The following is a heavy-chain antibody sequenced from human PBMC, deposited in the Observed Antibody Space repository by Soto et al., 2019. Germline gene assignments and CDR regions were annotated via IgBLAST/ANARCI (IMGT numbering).Heavy chain of an antibody. D-gene: IGHD2-21*02. CDR3: ARHPSDFWFDP. CDR1: GGSISSSSYF. V-gene: IGHV4-39*01. CDR2: IYYSGST. J-gene: IGHJ5*02. Sequence: QLQLQESGPGLVKPSETLSLTCSVSGGSISSSSYFWGWIRQPPGKGLEWIGRIYYSGSTYYNPSLESRVTVSVDTSKSQFSLKLSSVTAADTAVYYCARHPSDFWFDPWGQGTLVTVSS.